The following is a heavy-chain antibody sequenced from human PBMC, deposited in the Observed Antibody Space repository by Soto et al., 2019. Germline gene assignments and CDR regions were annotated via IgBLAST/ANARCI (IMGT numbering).Heavy chain of an antibody. V-gene: IGHV1-3*01. J-gene: IGHJ2*01. CDR2: INAGKGNT. CDR1: GYTFTNYV. CDR3: ATTGTTSWSFDL. Sequence: QVQLVQSGAEVKKPGASVEVSCKAPGYTFTNYVVHWVRQAPGQRPEWMGWINAGKGNTRYSQKCQGRLTITRDTAANTVYMELSSLRSEDTAVYYCATTGTTSWSFDLWGRGTPLSVSS. D-gene: IGHD1-7*01.